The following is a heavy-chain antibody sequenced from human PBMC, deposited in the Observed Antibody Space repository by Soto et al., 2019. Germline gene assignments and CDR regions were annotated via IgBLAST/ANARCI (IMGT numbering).Heavy chain of an antibody. D-gene: IGHD3-16*02. J-gene: IGHJ1*01. Sequence: SATLSLTCTCSGGSISIDNLWTWFRQSPGKGLEWMGEIYHSGRTTYSPSLKSRVAMSVDKSNNQFSLKLNSVTAADTAMYYCARAAVANRCFEFWGQGALGTAPQ. CDR3: ARAAVANRCFEF. V-gene: IGHV4-4*02. CDR2: IYHSGRT. CDR1: GGSISIDNL.